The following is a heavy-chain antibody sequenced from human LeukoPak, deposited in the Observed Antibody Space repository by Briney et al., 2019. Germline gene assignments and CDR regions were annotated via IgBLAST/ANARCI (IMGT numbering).Heavy chain of an antibody. D-gene: IGHD3-3*01. V-gene: IGHV3-48*03. J-gene: IGHJ6*03. CDR1: GFTFSSYE. Sequence: PGGSLRLSCAASGFTFSSYEMNWVRQAPGKGLEWVSYISSSGSTIYYADSVKGRFTISRDNAKNSLYLQMNSLRAEDTAVYYCARGGSDYYDFWSGYYIPYYYYMDVWGKGTTVTVSS. CDR3: ARGGSDYYDFWSGYYIPYYYYMDV. CDR2: ISSSGSTI.